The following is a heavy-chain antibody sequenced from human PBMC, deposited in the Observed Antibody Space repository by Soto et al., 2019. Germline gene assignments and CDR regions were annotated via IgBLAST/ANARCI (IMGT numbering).Heavy chain of an antibody. CDR3: ATDLGYCSGGSCYSYYYYGMDV. V-gene: IGHV5-10-1*01. Sequence: ADSLKVSCKCSCYSFSSYWISWVRQMPGKGMERRGRIDPSVSYTNYSPSFQGHVTISADKSIRTAYLQWSSLKASDTAMYYCATDLGYCSGGSCYSYYYYGMDVWGQGTTVTVSS. J-gene: IGHJ6*02. D-gene: IGHD2-15*01. CDR1: CYSFSSYW. CDR2: IDPSVSYT.